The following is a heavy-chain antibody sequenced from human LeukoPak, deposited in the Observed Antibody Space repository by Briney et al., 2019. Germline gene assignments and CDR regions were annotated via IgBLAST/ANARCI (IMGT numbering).Heavy chain of an antibody. V-gene: IGHV4-30-4*01. D-gene: IGHD5-24*01. CDR1: GGSISSGDYY. CDR3: ARAKMATAEGTPYYFDY. Sequence: SQTLSPTCTVSGGSISSGDYYWSWIRQPPGKGLEWIGYIYYSGSTYYNPSLKSRVTISVDTSKNQFSLKLSSVTAADTAVYYCARAKMATAEGTPYYFDYWGQGTLVTVSA. J-gene: IGHJ4*02. CDR2: IYYSGST.